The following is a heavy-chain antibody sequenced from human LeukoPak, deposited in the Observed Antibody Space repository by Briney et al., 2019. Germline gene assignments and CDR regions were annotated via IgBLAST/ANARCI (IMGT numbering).Heavy chain of an antibody. CDR3: ARDRIDSNRYFDY. D-gene: IGHD3-22*01. Sequence: GSSAKVSCKASGGTFSSYAISWVRQAPGQGLEWMGRIIPIFGTANYAQKFQGRVTITADKSTSTAYMELSSLRSEDTAVYYCARDRIDSNRYFDYWGQGTLVTVSS. CDR2: IIPIFGTA. J-gene: IGHJ4*02. CDR1: GGTFSSYA. V-gene: IGHV1-69*06.